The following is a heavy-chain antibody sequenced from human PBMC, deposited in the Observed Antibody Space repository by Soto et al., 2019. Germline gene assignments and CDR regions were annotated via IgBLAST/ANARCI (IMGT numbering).Heavy chain of an antibody. CDR2: IYHSGST. CDR1: GGSISSGGYS. D-gene: IGHD3-16*02. J-gene: IGHJ5*01. Sequence: SETLSLTCAVSGGSISSGGYSWSWIRQPPGKGLEWIGYIYHSGSTYYNPSLKSRVTISVDRSKNQFSLKLTSVTAADEAIYYCLRDRGAVWENYPKRAPKFASWAQGTPVTVS. CDR3: LRDRGAVWENYPKRAPKFAS. V-gene: IGHV4-30-2*01.